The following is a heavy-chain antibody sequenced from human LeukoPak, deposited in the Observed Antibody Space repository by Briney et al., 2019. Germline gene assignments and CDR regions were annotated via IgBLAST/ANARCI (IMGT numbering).Heavy chain of an antibody. D-gene: IGHD5-24*01. CDR3: ARRPVEMAAIREDNWLDP. CDR1: GASISGPS. Sequence: PSETLSLTCTVSGASISGPSWNWIRQPPGKGLEWHGRIYYSGATNYNPSLKGRVNMSIDTSKNQFSLKLSSVTAADTAVYYCARRPVEMAAIREDNWLDPWGQGTLVTVSS. V-gene: IGHV4-59*08. J-gene: IGHJ5*02. CDR2: IYYSGAT.